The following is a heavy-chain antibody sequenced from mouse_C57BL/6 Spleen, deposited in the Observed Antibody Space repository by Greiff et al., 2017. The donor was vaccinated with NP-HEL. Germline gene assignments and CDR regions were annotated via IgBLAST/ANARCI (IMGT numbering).Heavy chain of an antibody. CDR2: INPSSGYT. V-gene: IGHV1-7*01. J-gene: IGHJ4*01. Sequence: VQLQQSGAELAKPGASVKLSCKASGYTFTSYWMHWVKQRPGQGLEWIGYINPSSGYTKYNQKFKDKATLTADKSSSTAYMQLSRLTYEDSAVYYCASEYYYGSSYDYAMDYWGQGTSVTVSS. D-gene: IGHD1-1*01. CDR1: GYTFTSYW. CDR3: ASEYYYGSSYDYAMDY.